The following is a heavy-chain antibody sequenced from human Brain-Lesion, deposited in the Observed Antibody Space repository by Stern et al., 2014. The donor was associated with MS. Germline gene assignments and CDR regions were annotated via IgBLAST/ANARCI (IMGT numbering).Heavy chain of an antibody. CDR1: GDSISSGDNY. Sequence: VQLVESGPGLVKPSQTLSITCNVSGDSISSGDNYWSWIRQSPGKGLEWIGYIYYIGSTFYNPSLKSRVSISVDTSQNQFSLSLSSVTAADTAVYYCARGESSRYYYYFDDWGQGTLVTVSS. V-gene: IGHV4-30-4*01. CDR2: IYYIGST. CDR3: ARGESSRYYYYFDD. D-gene: IGHD3-22*01. J-gene: IGHJ4*02.